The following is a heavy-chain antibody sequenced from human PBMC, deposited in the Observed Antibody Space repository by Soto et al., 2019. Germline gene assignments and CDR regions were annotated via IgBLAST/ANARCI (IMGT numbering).Heavy chain of an antibody. V-gene: IGHV1-46*01. Sequence: AALNISCTASGYTFTSSYMHWVRQAPGQGLEWMGIINPSGGSTSYAQKCQGRVTMTRDTSTSTVYMELSSLRSEDTAVYYCASSSSGRNYFYYYGMDVWGEGPTVPV. D-gene: IGHD6-19*01. J-gene: IGHJ6*02. CDR3: ASSSSGRNYFYYYGMDV. CDR1: GYTFTSSY. CDR2: INPSGGST.